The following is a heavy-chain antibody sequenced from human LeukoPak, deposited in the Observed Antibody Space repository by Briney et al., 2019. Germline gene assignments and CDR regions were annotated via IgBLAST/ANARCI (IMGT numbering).Heavy chain of an antibody. D-gene: IGHD3-16*01. Sequence: KTSETLSLTCTVSGVSISSRYHYWTWIRQPAGKGLEWIGRIYSSGSTNYNPSLQSRVAISLDTSENQFSLMLTSVTAADTAVYYCARDGGWVYYYYYMDVWVKGTTVTVSS. CDR3: ARDGGWVYYYYYMDV. CDR1: GVSISSRYHY. CDR2: IYSSGST. V-gene: IGHV4-61*02. J-gene: IGHJ6*03.